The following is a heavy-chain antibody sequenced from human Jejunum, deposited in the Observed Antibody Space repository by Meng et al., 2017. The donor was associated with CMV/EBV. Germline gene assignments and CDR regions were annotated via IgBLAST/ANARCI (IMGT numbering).Heavy chain of an antibody. D-gene: IGHD3-10*01. CDR3: VRDYAAGSYRGEGKMFGY. Sequence: FSFTTDAMSWVRRAPGQGLEWVSGISETVRHATYADSVKGRFTISRDNSRNTVFLQMNSLRADDTAIYYCVRDYAAGSYRGEGKMFGYWGQGTLVTVSS. CDR2: ISETVRHA. J-gene: IGHJ4*02. V-gene: IGHV3-23*01. CDR1: FSFTTDA.